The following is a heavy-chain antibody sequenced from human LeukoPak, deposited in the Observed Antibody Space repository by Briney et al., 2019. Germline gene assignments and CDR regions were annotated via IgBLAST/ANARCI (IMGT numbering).Heavy chain of an antibody. CDR3: TTGGPRRH. CDR2: IRTKTDGETT. D-gene: IGHD3-16*01. J-gene: IGHJ4*02. CDR1: GFTFDTDW. Sequence: GGSLRLSCAASGFTFDTDWMNWFRQAPGKGLEWVGLIRTKTDGETTDNAAPVEGRFAISRDDSRNMLFLQTNSLKTEDTGVYYCTTGGPRRHWGQGTLVTVSS. V-gene: IGHV3-15*01.